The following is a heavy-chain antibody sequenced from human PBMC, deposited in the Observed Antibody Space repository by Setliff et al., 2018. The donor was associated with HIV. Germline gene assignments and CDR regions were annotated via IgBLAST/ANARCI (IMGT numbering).Heavy chain of an antibody. CDR2: SYYSGDS. J-gene: IGHJ2*01. CDR3: ARAKYYYDTSAYYGSRDWYFDL. CDR1: GGSISSSSYY. D-gene: IGHD3-22*01. V-gene: IGHV4-39*07. Sequence: SETLSLTCTVSGGSISSSSYYWDWIRQPPGKGLKWIATSYYSGDSHYNPSLRSRVTISVDTSKNQFSLKLNSVTAADTAVYYCARAKYYYDTSAYYGSRDWYFDLWGRGTLVTVSS.